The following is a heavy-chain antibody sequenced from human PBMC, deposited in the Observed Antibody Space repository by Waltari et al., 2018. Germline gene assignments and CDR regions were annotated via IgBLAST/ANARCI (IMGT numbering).Heavy chain of an antibody. D-gene: IGHD6-19*01. J-gene: IGHJ5*01. CDR1: AYTFSTCG. CDR3: ATAVGGNMELDS. Sequence: VHLVQSGAEVKTPGASVKVYCKAFAYTFSTCGITWERKAPGQGLVWLVCISAHSGNTNYAPSLQDRVTLTTDTSTYTAYMELNSLRPDDTAVYYCATAVGGNMELDSWGHGSLVTVSS. V-gene: IGHV1-18*01. CDR2: ISAHSGNT.